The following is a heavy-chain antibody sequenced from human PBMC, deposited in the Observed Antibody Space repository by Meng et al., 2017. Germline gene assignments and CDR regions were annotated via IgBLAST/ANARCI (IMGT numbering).Heavy chain of an antibody. V-gene: IGHV1-69*06. CDR3: AVTYYYDSSGYYYNFDY. D-gene: IGHD3-22*01. CDR1: GGTFSSYA. Sequence: QAVRVQAGGEVKERGSAGKVLCKASGGTFSSYAISFVRQAPGQGLEWMGGIIPIFGTANYAQKFQGRVTITADKSTSTAYMEPSSLRSEDTAVYYCAVTYYYDSSGYYYNFDYWGQGTLVTVSS. CDR2: IIPIFGTA. J-gene: IGHJ4*02.